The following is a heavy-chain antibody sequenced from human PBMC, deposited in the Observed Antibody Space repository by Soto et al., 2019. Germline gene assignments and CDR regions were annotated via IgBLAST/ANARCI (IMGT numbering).Heavy chain of an antibody. CDR3: TRPLRYFDWLLSSGFDY. J-gene: IGHJ4*02. CDR2: INAGNGNT. Sequence: ASVKASCKASGYTLTSYAMHWVRQSPGQRLEWMGWINAGNGNTKYSQKFQGRVTITRDTSASTAYMELSSLKTEDTAVYYCTRPLRYFDWLLSSGFDYWGQGTLVTVSS. V-gene: IGHV1-3*01. D-gene: IGHD3-9*01. CDR1: GYTLTSYA.